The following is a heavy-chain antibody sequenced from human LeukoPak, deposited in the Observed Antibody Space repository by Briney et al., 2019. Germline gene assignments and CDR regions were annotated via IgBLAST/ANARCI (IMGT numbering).Heavy chain of an antibody. CDR3: AELGITMIGGV. D-gene: IGHD3-10*02. CDR1: GFAFNRFW. J-gene: IGHJ6*04. Sequence: GGSLRLSCAASGFAFNRFWMSWVRQAPGKGLEWVATIKHDGSEKYFMDSVKGRFIISRDNAKNSLYLQMNSLRAEDTAVYYCAELGITMIGGVWGKGTTVTISS. V-gene: IGHV3-7*01. CDR2: IKHDGSEK.